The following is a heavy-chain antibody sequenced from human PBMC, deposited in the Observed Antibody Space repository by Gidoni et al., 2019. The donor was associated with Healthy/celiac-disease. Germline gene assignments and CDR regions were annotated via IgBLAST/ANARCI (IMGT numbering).Heavy chain of an antibody. CDR1: GGSFRGYY. J-gene: IGHJ5*02. Sequence: QVQLQQWGAGLWKPTETLSLTCAIDGGSFRGYYWSWIRQPPGKGLEWIGEINHSGSTNYNPSLKSRVTISVDTSKIQFSLKLSSVTAADTAVYYCARVLRYFDWLPRGWFDPWGQGTLVTVSS. V-gene: IGHV4-34*01. CDR3: ARVLRYFDWLPRGWFDP. D-gene: IGHD3-9*01. CDR2: INHSGST.